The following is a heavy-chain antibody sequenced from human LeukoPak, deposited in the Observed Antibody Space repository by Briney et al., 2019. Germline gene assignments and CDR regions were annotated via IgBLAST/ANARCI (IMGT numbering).Heavy chain of an antibody. CDR2: ISSSSSYI. J-gene: IGHJ4*02. CDR3: ARDRVLRYFDWSSLAGFDY. V-gene: IGHV3-21*01. D-gene: IGHD3-9*01. CDR1: GFTFSSYS. Sequence: GGSLRLSCAASGFTFSSYSMNWVRQAPGKGLEWVSSISSSSSYIYYADSVKGRFTISRDNAKNSLYLQMNSLRAEDTAVYYCARDRVLRYFDWSSLAGFDYWGQGTLVTVSS.